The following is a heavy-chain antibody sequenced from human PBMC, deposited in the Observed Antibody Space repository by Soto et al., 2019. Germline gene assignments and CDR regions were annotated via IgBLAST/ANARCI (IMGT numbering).Heavy chain of an antibody. J-gene: IGHJ4*02. CDR1: GFRFSTYW. Sequence: EVQVVESGGGLVQPGGSLRLSCAASGFRFSTYWMSWVRQAPGKGLEWLANIKQDANEMYYVDSVKGRLTISGDSAKNSLYLQMNSLRADDTAVYFCARWGGHDYIYWGQGILVTVSS. V-gene: IGHV3-7*03. CDR3: ARWGGHDYIY. CDR2: IKQDANEM. D-gene: IGHD3-16*01.